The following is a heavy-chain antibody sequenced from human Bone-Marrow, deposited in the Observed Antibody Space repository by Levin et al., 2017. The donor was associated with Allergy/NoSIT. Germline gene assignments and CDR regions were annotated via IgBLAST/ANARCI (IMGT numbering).Heavy chain of an antibody. J-gene: IGHJ4*02. V-gene: IGHV4-59*01. CDR3: ARTYYYDSSGNYRGVGLFDY. CDR1: GGSISRYY. CDR2: IYNSGST. D-gene: IGHD3-22*01. Sequence: PSETLSLTCTVSGGSISRYYWNWIRQPPGKGLEWIGYIYNSGSTNYNPSLKSRVTMSVDTSKNQFSLNLNSVTAADTAVYFCARTYYYDSSGNYRGVGLFDYWGQGSLVTVSS.